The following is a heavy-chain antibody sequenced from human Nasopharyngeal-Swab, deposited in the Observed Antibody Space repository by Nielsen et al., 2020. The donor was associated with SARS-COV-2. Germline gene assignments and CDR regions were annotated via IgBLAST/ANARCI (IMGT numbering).Heavy chain of an antibody. CDR2: INPNSGGT. Sequence: ASVKVSCKASRYTFTGYYMHWLRQAPGQGLEWMGWINPNSGGTNYAQKFQGRVTMTRDTSISTAYMELSRLRSDDTAVYYCARQNKKDSHFDPWGQGTLVNVSS. CDR1: RYTFTGYY. CDR3: ARQNKKDSHFDP. V-gene: IGHV1-2*02. J-gene: IGHJ5*02. D-gene: IGHD2/OR15-2a*01.